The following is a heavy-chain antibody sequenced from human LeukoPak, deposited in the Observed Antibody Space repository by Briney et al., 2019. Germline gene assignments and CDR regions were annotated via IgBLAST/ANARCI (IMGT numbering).Heavy chain of an antibody. CDR3: AKESQQLDPYFDY. Sequence: GGSLRLSCAASGFTFSSYGMHWVRQAPGKGLEWVAVISYDGSNKYYADSVKGRFTISRDNSKNTLYLQMNSLRAEDTAVYYCAKESQQLDPYFDYWGQGTLVTVSS. D-gene: IGHD6-13*01. J-gene: IGHJ4*02. CDR1: GFTFSSYG. CDR2: ISYDGSNK. V-gene: IGHV3-30*18.